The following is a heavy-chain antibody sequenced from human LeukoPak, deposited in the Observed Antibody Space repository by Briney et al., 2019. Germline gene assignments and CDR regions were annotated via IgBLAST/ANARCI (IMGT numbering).Heavy chain of an antibody. CDR1: GGTFSSYA. D-gene: IGHD3-3*01. CDR2: IIPIFGTA. CDR3: ARLPTYTYDFWSGYPGPKYYYYYMDV. Sequence: SVKVSCKASGGTFSSYAISWVRQAPGQGLEWMGRIIPIFGTANYAQKFQGGVTITTDESTSTAYMELSSLRSEDTAVYYCARLPTYTYDFWSGYPGPKYYYYYMDVWGKGTTVTVSS. J-gene: IGHJ6*03. V-gene: IGHV1-69*05.